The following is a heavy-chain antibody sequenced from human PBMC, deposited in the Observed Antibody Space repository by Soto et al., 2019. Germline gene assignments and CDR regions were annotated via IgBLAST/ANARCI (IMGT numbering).Heavy chain of an antibody. CDR3: ARVGYCSGGSCYGSPRIDY. CDR2: INHSGSP. Sequence: QVQLQQWGAGLLKPSETLSLTCAVYGGSFSGYYWSGIRQPPGKGLEWIGEINHSGSPNYNPSLKSRVNISVDTSKNQFSLKLSSVTAADTAVYYCARVGYCSGGSCYGSPRIDYWGQGTLVTVSS. J-gene: IGHJ4*02. CDR1: GGSFSGYY. D-gene: IGHD2-15*01. V-gene: IGHV4-34*01.